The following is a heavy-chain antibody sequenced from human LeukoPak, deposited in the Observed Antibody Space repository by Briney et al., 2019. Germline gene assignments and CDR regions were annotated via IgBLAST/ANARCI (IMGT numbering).Heavy chain of an antibody. CDR1: GGSISSYY. CDR3: ARDCGEHTFICD. Sequence: SETLSLTCTVSGGSISSYYWSWIRQPPGKGLEWIGYIYYSGGTNYNPSLKSRVTISVDTSKNQFSLKLSSVTAADTAVYYCARDCGEHTFICDWGQGTLVTVSS. J-gene: IGHJ4*02. D-gene: IGHD3-10*01. CDR2: IYYSGGT. V-gene: IGHV4-59*01.